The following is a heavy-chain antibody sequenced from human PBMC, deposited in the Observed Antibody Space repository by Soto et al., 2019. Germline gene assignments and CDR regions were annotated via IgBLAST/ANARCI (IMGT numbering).Heavy chain of an antibody. CDR1: GFTFDYYW. V-gene: IGHV3-74*01. CDR2: LQTDGSTP. Sequence: EVQLVESGGGLVQPGGSLRLSCVASGFTFDYYWMHWVRQAPGEGLMWVSRLQTDGSTPDYADSEKGRFTISRDNAKNTLYLQMNNLRAEDTAVYYCARGGDPDYWGQGTLVTVSS. D-gene: IGHD2-21*02. CDR3: ARGGDPDY. J-gene: IGHJ4*02.